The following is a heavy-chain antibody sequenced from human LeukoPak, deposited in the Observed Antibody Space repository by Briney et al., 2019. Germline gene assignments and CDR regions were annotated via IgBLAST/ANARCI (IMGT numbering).Heavy chain of an antibody. Sequence: RGSLRLSCAASGFTFSSYSMNWVRQAPGKGLEWVSSISSSSSYIYYADSVKGRFTISRDNAKNTLYLQMNSLRAEDTAVYYCAKPSTMVRGVVGYYFDSWGQGTLVTVSS. V-gene: IGHV3-21*01. D-gene: IGHD3-10*01. J-gene: IGHJ4*02. CDR1: GFTFSSYS. CDR2: ISSSSSYI. CDR3: AKPSTMVRGVVGYYFDS.